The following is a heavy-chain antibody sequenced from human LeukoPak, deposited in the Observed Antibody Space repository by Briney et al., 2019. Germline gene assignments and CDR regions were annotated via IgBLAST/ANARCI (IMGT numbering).Heavy chain of an antibody. Sequence: GGSLRLSCAASGFTFSSYSMNWVRQAPGKGLEWVSSISSSTNYIFYADSVKGRFTISRDNAKNSLYLQMNGLRAKEPAVYYCAREYGSGSLDYWGQGTLVTVSS. J-gene: IGHJ4*02. D-gene: IGHD3-10*01. CDR2: ISSSTNYI. V-gene: IGHV3-21*01. CDR1: GFTFSSYS. CDR3: AREYGSGSLDY.